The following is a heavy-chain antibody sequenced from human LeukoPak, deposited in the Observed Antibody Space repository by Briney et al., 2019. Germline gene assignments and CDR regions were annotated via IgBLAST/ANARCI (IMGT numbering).Heavy chain of an antibody. CDR1: GFTFGDYA. CDR3: TRTYYGSGYLLYYYYYYMDA. Sequence: GGSLRLSCTASGFTFGDYAMSWVRQAPGKGLEWVGFIRSKAYGGTTEYAASVKGRFTISRDDSKSIAYLQMNSLKTEDTAVYYCTRTYYGSGYLLYYYYYYMDAWGKGTTVTISS. J-gene: IGHJ6*03. D-gene: IGHD3-10*01. CDR2: IRSKAYGGTT. V-gene: IGHV3-49*04.